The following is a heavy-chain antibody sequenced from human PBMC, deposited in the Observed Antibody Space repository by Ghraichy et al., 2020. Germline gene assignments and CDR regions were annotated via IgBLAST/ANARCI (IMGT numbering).Heavy chain of an antibody. V-gene: IGHV1-18*01. J-gene: IGHJ6*02. Sequence: ASVKVSCKASGYTFTSYGISWVRLAPGQGLEWMGWISAYNSNTNYAQKLQGRVTMTTDTSTSTAYMELRSLRSDDTAVYYCARDSAHLRYYYYGMDVWGQGTTVTVSS. CDR3: ARDSAHLRYYYYGMDV. D-gene: IGHD4-17*01. CDR1: GYTFTSYG. CDR2: ISAYNSNT.